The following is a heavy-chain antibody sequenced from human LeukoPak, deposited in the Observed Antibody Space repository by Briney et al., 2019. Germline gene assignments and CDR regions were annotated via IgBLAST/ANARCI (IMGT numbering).Heavy chain of an antibody. CDR3: AKRSCSGGSCNFDY. CDR1: GFTFSNYA. V-gene: IGHV3-23*01. Sequence: GGSLRLSCAASGFTFSNYAMSWVPQAPGEGLECVSAISDSGGATNCADSVKGRFTISRDNSKNTLYLQMNSLRAEDTAVYYCAKRSCSGGSCNFDYWGQGTLVTVSS. D-gene: IGHD2-15*01. J-gene: IGHJ4*02. CDR2: ISDSGGAT.